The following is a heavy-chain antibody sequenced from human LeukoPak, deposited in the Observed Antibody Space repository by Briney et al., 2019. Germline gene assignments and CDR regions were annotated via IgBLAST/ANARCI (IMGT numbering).Heavy chain of an antibody. D-gene: IGHD3-22*01. Sequence: SETLSLTCTVSGGSISSYYWSWIRQPPGKGLDWIGYISYSGSTNYNPSLKSRVSISVDTSKNQFSLKLNSVTAADTAVYYCTRGSIAYYYMDVWGKGTTVTISS. CDR3: TRGSIAYYYMDV. CDR1: GGSISSYY. J-gene: IGHJ6*03. CDR2: ISYSGST. V-gene: IGHV4-59*01.